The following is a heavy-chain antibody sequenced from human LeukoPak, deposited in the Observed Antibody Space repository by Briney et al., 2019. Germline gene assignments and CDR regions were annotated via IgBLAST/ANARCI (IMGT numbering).Heavy chain of an antibody. V-gene: IGHV4-59*08. Sequence: SETLSLTCTVSGGSISSYYWSWIRQPPGKGLEWIGYIYYSGSTNYNPSLKSRVTISVDTSKNQFSLKLSSVTAADTAVYYCARHPASGPADYYYYGMDVWGQGTTVTVSS. CDR3: ARHPASGPADYYYYGMDV. J-gene: IGHJ6*02. CDR2: IYYSGST. D-gene: IGHD2-8*02. CDR1: GGSISSYY.